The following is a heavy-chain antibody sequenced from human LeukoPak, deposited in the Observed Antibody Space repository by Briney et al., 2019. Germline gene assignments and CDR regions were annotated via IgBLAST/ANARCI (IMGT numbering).Heavy chain of an antibody. J-gene: IGHJ6*03. Sequence: GGSLRLSCAASGFTFDDYAMHWVRQAPGKGLKWVSGISWNSGSIGYADSVKGRFTISRDNAKNSLYLQMNSLTAEDTALYYCAASSSSRYYYHYMDVWGKGTTVTVSS. CDR3: AASSSSRYYYHYMDV. CDR1: GFTFDDYA. V-gene: IGHV3-9*01. CDR2: ISWNSGSI. D-gene: IGHD6-6*01.